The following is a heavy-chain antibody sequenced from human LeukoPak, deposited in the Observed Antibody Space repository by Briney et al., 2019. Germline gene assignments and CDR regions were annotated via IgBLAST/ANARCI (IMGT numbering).Heavy chain of an antibody. CDR3: ARDLHYYDSSGHRKPHAFDI. D-gene: IGHD3-22*01. J-gene: IGHJ3*02. CDR2: VDYSGRT. V-gene: IGHV4-59*01. Sequence: SETLSLTCTVSGVSTNTYYYWSWIRQPPEKGLEWIGYVDYSGRTKYSPSLKSRVTISVDTSKNQFSLKLSSVTAADTAVYYCARDLHYYDSSGHRKPHAFDIWGQGTMVTVSS. CDR1: GVSTNTYYY.